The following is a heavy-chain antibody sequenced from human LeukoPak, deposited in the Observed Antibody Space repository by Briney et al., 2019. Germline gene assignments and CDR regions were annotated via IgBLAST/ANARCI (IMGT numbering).Heavy chain of an antibody. CDR3: ARPRWGSSWGDAFDI. J-gene: IGHJ3*02. CDR1: GFTFSSYA. V-gene: IGHV3-30-3*01. D-gene: IGHD6-6*01. CDR2: ISYDGSNK. Sequence: GRSLRLSCAASGFTFSSYAMHWVRQAPGKGLEWVAVISYDGSNKYYADSVKGRFTISRDNSKNTLYLQMNSLRAEDTAVYYCARPRWGSSWGDAFDIWGQGTMVTVSS.